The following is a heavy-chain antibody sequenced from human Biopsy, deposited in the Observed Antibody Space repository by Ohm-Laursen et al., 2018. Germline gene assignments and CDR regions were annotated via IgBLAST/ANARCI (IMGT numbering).Heavy chain of an antibody. CDR3: ARWTPEYDSSRYYLDAFDI. CDR1: GGSLSSYY. J-gene: IGHJ3*02. V-gene: IGHV4-4*07. Sequence: GTLSLTCTVSGGSLSSYYWNWIRQPAGKGLEWIGRIYSSGSTNYNPSLKSRVTLSMDTSKRQFSLKLSFATAADTAVYYCARWTPEYDSSRYYLDAFDIWGQGTKVTVSS. CDR2: IYSSGST. D-gene: IGHD3-22*01.